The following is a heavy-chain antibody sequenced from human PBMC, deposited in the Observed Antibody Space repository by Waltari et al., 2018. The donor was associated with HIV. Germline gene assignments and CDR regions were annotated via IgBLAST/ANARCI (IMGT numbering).Heavy chain of an antibody. D-gene: IGHD6-19*01. CDR2: INITGNT. CDR1: SGSLCDFA. Sequence: QVQLQKWGAGLLKPLGTLSLTSAVSSGSLCDFAYKGNWIRQSPGKGLEWIGEINITGNTNDNPCLKGPVTSSVTRSTNQFSLKLCAVSAADTAVYYCSRGSAPAPYRGWPQGPFDIWGQGTVVTVSS. J-gene: IGHJ3*02. V-gene: IGHV4-34*01. CDR3: SRGSAPAPYRGWPQGPFDI.